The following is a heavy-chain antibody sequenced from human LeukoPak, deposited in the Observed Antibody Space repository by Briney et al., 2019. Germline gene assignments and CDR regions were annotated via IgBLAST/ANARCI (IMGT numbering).Heavy chain of an antibody. CDR3: ARVTYYYGSGICDY. V-gene: IGHV4-39*01. CDR1: GGSISSSSYY. J-gene: IGHJ4*02. Sequence: SETLSLTCTVSGGSISSSSYYWGWIRQPSGKGLEGIGSIYYSGSTYYNPSLKSRVTISVDTSKNQFSLKLSSVTAADTAVYYCARVTYYYGSGICDYWGQGTLVTVSS. D-gene: IGHD3-10*01. CDR2: IYYSGST.